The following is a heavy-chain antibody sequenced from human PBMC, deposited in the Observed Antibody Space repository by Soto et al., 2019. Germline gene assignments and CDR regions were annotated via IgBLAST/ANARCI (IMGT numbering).Heavy chain of an antibody. CDR2: ISGSGVST. D-gene: IGHD3-22*01. V-gene: IGHV3-23*01. J-gene: IGHJ4*02. CDR1: GFTFSSYA. Sequence: PGGSLRLSCAASGFTFSSYAMSWVRQAPGKGLDWVSAISGSGVSTYYADSAKGRFTISRDNSKNTLYLQMNSLRAEDTAVYYCAKSPGMYYYDSSGYYHYDYWGQGTLVTVSS. CDR3: AKSPGMYYYDSSGYYHYDY.